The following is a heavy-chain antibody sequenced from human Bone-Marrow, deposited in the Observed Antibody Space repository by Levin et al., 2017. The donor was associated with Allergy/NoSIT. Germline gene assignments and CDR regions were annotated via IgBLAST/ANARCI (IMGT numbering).Heavy chain of an antibody. CDR3: ARAQTNIGYQGFLFDY. Sequence: SVKVSCKASGGSFSDYAISWVRQAPGQGLEWMGGIIPISRTGDYAQKFQGRVTITADESTNTVYMELSSLRSEDTAVYFCARAQTNIGYQGFLFDYWGQGTLVTVSA. J-gene: IGHJ4*02. D-gene: IGHD2-2*01. CDR2: IIPISRTG. CDR1: GGSFSDYA. V-gene: IGHV1-69*13.